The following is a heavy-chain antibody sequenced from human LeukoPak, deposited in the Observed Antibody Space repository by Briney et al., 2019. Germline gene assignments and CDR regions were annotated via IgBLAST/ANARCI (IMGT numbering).Heavy chain of an antibody. CDR3: ARDRVRYSSGCPDY. V-gene: IGHV1-3*01. J-gene: IGHJ4*02. CDR1: GYTFTSYA. Sequence: ASVKVSCKASGYTFTSYAMHWVRQAPGQRLEWMGWINAGNGNTKYSQKFQGRVTMTRDTSTSTVYMELSSLRSEDTAVYYCARDRVRYSSGCPDYWGQGTLVTVSS. CDR2: INAGNGNT. D-gene: IGHD6-19*01.